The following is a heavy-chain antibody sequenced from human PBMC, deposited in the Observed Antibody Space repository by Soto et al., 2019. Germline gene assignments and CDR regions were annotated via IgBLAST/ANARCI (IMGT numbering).Heavy chain of an antibody. V-gene: IGHV4-4*08. CDR2: ISSSGYT. CDR1: GGSISTNY. J-gene: IGHJ5*02. D-gene: IGHD4-17*01. Sequence: QVQLQESGPGLVKPSETLSLTCTVSGGSISTNYWSWIRQPPGKGLEWIGYISSSGYTNYNSSLKRRTTLSLDTSKNQLSLKLPSATAADTAVYYCAGLRGARFDPWGQGTLVTVSS. CDR3: AGLRGARFDP.